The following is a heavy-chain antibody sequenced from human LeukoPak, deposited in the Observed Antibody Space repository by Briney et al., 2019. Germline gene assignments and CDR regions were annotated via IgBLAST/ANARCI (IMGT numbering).Heavy chain of an antibody. CDR3: ARGRGPFDY. V-gene: IGHV4-34*01. Sequence: KPSETLSLTCAIYGGSFSGYYWSWIRQPPGKGLEWIGEINHSGSANYNPSLKSRVTILLDTSKNQFSLNLSSVTAADTAVYYCARGRGPFDYWGQGTLVTVSS. CDR2: INHSGSA. J-gene: IGHJ4*02. CDR1: GGSFSGYY.